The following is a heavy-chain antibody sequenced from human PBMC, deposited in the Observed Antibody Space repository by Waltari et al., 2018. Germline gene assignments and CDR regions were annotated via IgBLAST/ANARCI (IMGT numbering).Heavy chain of an antibody. CDR1: GGTFSSYA. Sequence: QVQLVQSGAEVKKPGSSVKVSCKASGGTFSSYAISWVRQAPGQGLEWMGRIIPIFGKANYAQKFQGRVTITADKSTSTAYMELSSLRSEDTAVYYCARDKRQKYSSSSDAFDIWGQGTMVTVSS. J-gene: IGHJ3*02. CDR3: ARDKRQKYSSSSDAFDI. V-gene: IGHV1-69*04. D-gene: IGHD6-6*01. CDR2: IIPIFGKA.